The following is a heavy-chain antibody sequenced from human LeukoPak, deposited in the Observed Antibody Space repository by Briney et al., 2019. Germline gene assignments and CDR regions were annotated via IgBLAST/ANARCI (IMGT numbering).Heavy chain of an antibody. CDR1: GYTFTGYY. Sequence: ASVKVSCKASGYTFTGYYMHWVRQAPGQGLEWMGWINPNSGGTNYAQKFQGRVTITADKSTSTAYMELSSLRSEDTAVYYCASYSSGWYMGYYFDYWGQGTLVTVSS. CDR2: INPNSGGT. V-gene: IGHV1-2*02. D-gene: IGHD6-19*01. J-gene: IGHJ4*02. CDR3: ASYSSGWYMGYYFDY.